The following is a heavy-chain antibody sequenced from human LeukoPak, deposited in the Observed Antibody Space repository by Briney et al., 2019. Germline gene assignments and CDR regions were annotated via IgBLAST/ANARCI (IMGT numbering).Heavy chain of an antibody. CDR2: ISSSSSYI. J-gene: IGHJ6*03. CDR3: ATIGGAYYYYYYMDV. D-gene: IGHD1-26*01. V-gene: IGHV3-21*01. CDR1: GFTFSNYN. Sequence: PGGSLRLSCVVSGFTFSNYNMNWVRQAPGKGLEWVSSISSSSSYIYYADSVKGRFTISRDNAKNSLYLQMNSLRAEDTAVYYCATIGGAYYYYYYMDVWGKGTTVTVSS.